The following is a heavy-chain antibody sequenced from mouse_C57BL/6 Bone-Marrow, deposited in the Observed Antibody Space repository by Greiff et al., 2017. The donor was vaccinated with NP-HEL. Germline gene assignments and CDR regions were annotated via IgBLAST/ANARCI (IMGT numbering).Heavy chain of an antibody. CDR2: INPDSSTI. CDR3: ARRNYYGSSYHFYY. Sequence: EVMLVESGGGLVQPGGSLKLSCAASGIDFSRYWMSWVRRAPGEGLEWIGEINPDSSTINYAPSLKDKFIISRDNAKNTLYLQMSKVRSEDTSLYYCARRNYYGSSYHFYYWGQGTTLTVSS. CDR1: GIDFSRYW. J-gene: IGHJ2*01. D-gene: IGHD1-1*01. V-gene: IGHV4-1*01.